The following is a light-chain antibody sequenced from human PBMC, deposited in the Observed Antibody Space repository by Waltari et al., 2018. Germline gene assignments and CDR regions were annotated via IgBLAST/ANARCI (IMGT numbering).Light chain of an antibody. Sequence: QSALTQPASVSGSPGPSITISCTGTSSYVGSYNLVSWYQKHPGKAPKLMIYEVRKRPSGVSNRFSGSKSGNTASLTISGLQAEDEADYYCCSYAGTRTSVLSVVFGGGTKLTVL. CDR2: EVR. CDR1: SSYVGSYNL. CDR3: CSYAGTRTSVLSVV. V-gene: IGLV2-23*02. J-gene: IGLJ2*01.